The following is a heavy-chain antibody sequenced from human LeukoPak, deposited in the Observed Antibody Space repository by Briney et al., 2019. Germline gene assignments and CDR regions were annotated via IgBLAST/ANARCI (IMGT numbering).Heavy chain of an antibody. V-gene: IGHV1-2*02. CDR3: ARDPRTTKNAFDI. Sequence: ASVKVSCKASGYTFTGYYMHWMRQAPGQGFEWMAWINPNSGVTNYAQNFQGRVTMTRDTSINTAYMELSSLRSDDTAVYYCARDPRTTKNAFDIWGQGTMVTVSS. CDR2: INPNSGVT. D-gene: IGHD4-11*01. CDR1: GYTFTGYY. J-gene: IGHJ3*02.